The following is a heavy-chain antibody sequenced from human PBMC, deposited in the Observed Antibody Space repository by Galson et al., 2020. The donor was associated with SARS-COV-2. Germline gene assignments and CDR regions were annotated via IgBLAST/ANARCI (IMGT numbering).Heavy chain of an antibody. V-gene: IGHV4-31*03. CDR2: IYQSGST. CDR3: ARNRGVGYGDTGWFDA. D-gene: IGHD4-17*01. J-gene: IGHJ5*02. CDR1: GGPISRSGYF. Sequence: PSETLSLTCTVSGGPISRSGYFWSWIRQHPGKGLEWIGYIYQSGSTYYNPSLQSRVSMSVDLSEIQFSLKLTSVTAADTAVYYCARNRGVGYGDTGWFDAWGQGTLVTVSS.